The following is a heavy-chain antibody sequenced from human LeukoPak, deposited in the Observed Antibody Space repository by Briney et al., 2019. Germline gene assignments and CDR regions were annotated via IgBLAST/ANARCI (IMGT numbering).Heavy chain of an antibody. V-gene: IGHV1-2*02. CDR1: GFTFTGHY. CDR2: IHAGRGDT. J-gene: IGHJ4*02. Sequence: GASVKVSCKASGFTFTGHYMHWVRQAPGQGLEWTGWIHAGRGDTNYAQKFQGRFTMTRDTSINTLFMELSSLRSDDTAVYYCARDENWGPDYWGQGTLVTVSS. D-gene: IGHD7-27*01. CDR3: ARDENWGPDY.